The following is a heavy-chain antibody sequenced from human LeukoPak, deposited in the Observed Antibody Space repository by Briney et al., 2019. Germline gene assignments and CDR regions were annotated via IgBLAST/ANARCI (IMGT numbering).Heavy chain of an antibody. CDR2: LSSNGGNT. CDR1: GFTFTNYA. CDR3: ARDMYGDYSGMDV. Sequence: GGSLRLSCSASGFTFTNYAMHWVRQAPGKGLEYVSGLSSNGGNTYHADSVKGRFTISRDNPNNTLYLQMSSLRPEDTAVYYCARDMYGDYSGMDVWGQGTTVTVSS. D-gene: IGHD4-17*01. V-gene: IGHV3-64D*09. J-gene: IGHJ6*02.